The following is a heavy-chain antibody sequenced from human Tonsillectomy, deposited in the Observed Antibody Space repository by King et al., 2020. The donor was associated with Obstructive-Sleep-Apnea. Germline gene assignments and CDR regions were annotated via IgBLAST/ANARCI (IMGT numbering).Heavy chain of an antibody. CDR1: GFTFSSYA. D-gene: IGHD4-17*01. Sequence: VQLVESGGGLVQPGGSLRLSCAASGFTFSSYAMDWVRQAPGKGLEWVSAISGSGGSTYYADSVKGRFTISRDNSRDTLFLQMNSLGAEDTAVYYCAKEDYGDYYLPDYWGQGTLVTVSS. CDR2: ISGSGGST. CDR3: AKEDYGDYYLPDY. J-gene: IGHJ4*02. V-gene: IGHV3-23*04.